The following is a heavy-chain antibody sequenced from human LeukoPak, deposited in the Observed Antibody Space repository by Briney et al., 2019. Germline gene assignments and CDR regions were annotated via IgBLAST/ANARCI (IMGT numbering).Heavy chain of an antibody. CDR2: INDSGGST. J-gene: IGHJ4*02. D-gene: IGHD3-3*01. CDR3: AKRESNFWSGYFF. V-gene: IGHV3-23*01. Sequence: PGGSLRLSCAASGFTFSSYAMTWVRQAPGKGLEWVSSINDSGGSTYYADSVKGRFTISRDNSKNTLYLQMNSLRSEDTAVYYCAKRESNFWSGYFFWGQGTLVTVSS. CDR1: GFTFSSYA.